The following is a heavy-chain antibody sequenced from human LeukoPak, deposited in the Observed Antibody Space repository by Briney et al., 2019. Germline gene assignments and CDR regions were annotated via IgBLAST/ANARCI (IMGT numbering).Heavy chain of an antibody. J-gene: IGHJ4*02. Sequence: ASVKVSCKASVYTFTGYYMHWVRQAPGQGLEWMGWINPNSGGTNYAQKFQGRVTMTMDTSISTAYMELSRLRSDDTAVYYCARQRYVVVVAATPELGYWGQGTLVTVSS. CDR1: VYTFTGYY. V-gene: IGHV1-2*02. CDR2: INPNSGGT. D-gene: IGHD2-15*01. CDR3: ARQRYVVVVAATPELGY.